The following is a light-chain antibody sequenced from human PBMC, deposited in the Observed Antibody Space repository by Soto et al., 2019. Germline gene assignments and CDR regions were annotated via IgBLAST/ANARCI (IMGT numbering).Light chain of an antibody. CDR2: TND. V-gene: IGLV1-44*01. Sequence: QSVLTQPPSASGTPGQTVTISCSGSSSNIGTSSVHWYKHLPGTAPKPLISTNDQRPSGVPDRFSGSKSGTSASLAISGLQSEDEADYYCALWDDSPNGHVFGSGTKGTVL. CDR1: SSNIGTSS. CDR3: ALWDDSPNGHV. J-gene: IGLJ1*01.